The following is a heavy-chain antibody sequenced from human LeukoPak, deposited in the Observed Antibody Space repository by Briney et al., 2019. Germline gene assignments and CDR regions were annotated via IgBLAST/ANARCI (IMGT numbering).Heavy chain of an antibody. CDR3: ATRSYWGDFDY. J-gene: IGHJ4*02. CDR2: IYSGGST. Sequence: GGSLRLSCAASGFTFSSYAMSWVRQAPGKGLEWVSVIYSGGSTYYADSVKGRFTISRDNSKNTLYLQMNSLRAEDTAVYYCATRSYWGDFDYWGQGTLVTVSS. V-gene: IGHV3-53*01. D-gene: IGHD1-26*01. CDR1: GFTFSSYA.